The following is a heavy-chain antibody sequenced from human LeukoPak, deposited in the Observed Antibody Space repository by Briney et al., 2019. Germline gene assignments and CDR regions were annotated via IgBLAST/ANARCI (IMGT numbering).Heavy chain of an antibody. CDR1: GGSISSGGYS. D-gene: IGHD1-26*01. J-gene: IGHJ4*02. CDR3: ARQLRGSYYFDY. CDR2: IYHSGST. V-gene: IGHV4-30-2*01. Sequence: SETLSLTCAVSGGSISSGGYSWSWIRQPPGKGLEWIGYIYHSGSTYYNPSLKSRVTISVDRSKNQFSLKLNSVTAADTAVYYCARQLRGSYYFDYWGQGTLVTVSS.